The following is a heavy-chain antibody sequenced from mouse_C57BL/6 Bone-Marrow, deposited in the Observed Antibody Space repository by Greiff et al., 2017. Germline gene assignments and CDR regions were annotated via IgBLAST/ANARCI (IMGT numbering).Heavy chain of an antibody. CDR2: ISSGSSTI. D-gene: IGHD1-1*01. J-gene: IGHJ2*01. V-gene: IGHV5-17*01. CDR1: GFTFSDYG. Sequence: EVKLVESGGGLVKPGGSLKLSCAASGFTFSDYGMHWVRQAPEKGLEWVAYISSGSSTIYYADTVKGRFTISRDNAKNTLFLQMTSLRSEDTAMYYCARPYYYGSSYGYWGQGTALTVSS. CDR3: ARPYYYGSSYGY.